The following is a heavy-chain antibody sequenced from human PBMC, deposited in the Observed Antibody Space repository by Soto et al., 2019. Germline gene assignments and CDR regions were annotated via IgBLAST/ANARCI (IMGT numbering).Heavy chain of an antibody. CDR2: IYPGDSDT. CDR1: GYSFTSYC. V-gene: IGHV5-51*01. Sequence: GESLKISCKGSGYSFTSYCICWVRQMPGKGLEWMGIIYPGDSDTRYSPSFQGQVTISADKSISTAYLQWSSLKASDTAMYYCARLPGIVPAAGRWFDPWGQGTLVTVSS. J-gene: IGHJ5*02. CDR3: ARLPGIVPAAGRWFDP. D-gene: IGHD2-2*01.